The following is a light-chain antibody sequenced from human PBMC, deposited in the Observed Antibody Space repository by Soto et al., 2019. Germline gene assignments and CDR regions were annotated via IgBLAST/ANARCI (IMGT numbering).Light chain of an antibody. V-gene: IGLV2-14*01. CDR3: SSYKSKSSLI. CDR1: MRDVGAYNL. Sequence: QSVLTQPASVSGSPGQSITISCAGTMRDVGAYNLVSWYQQHPGRAPQLIIYEVRNRPSGISFRFSGSKSGNTASLTISGLQDEEEADYYCSSYKSKSSLIFGGGTKVTV. CDR2: EVR. J-gene: IGLJ2*01.